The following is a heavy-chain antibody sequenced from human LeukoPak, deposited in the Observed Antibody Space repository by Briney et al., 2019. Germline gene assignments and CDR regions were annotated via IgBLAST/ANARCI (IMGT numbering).Heavy chain of an antibody. CDR3: AKDSPITIAVAGN. V-gene: IGHV3-7*01. D-gene: IGHD6-19*01. CDR2: IKQDGSEK. J-gene: IGHJ4*02. Sequence: PGGSLRLSCAASGFTFSSFWMSWVRQVPGKGLEWVANIKQDGSEKYYVDSVKGRFTISRDNSKNTLYLQMNSLRAEDTAVYYCAKDSPITIAVAGNWGQGTLVTVSS. CDR1: GFTFSSFW.